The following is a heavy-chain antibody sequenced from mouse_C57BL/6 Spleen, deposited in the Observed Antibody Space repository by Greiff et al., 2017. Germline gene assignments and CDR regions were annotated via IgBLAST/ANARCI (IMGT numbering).Heavy chain of an antibody. CDR1: GYTFTSYW. V-gene: IGHV1-61*01. CDR2: IYPSDSET. J-gene: IGHJ4*01. D-gene: IGHD1-1*01. CDR3: ARSYYGSSSYAMDY. Sequence: VQLQQPGAELVRPGSSVKLSCKASGYTFTSYWMDWVKQRPGQGLEWIGNIYPSDSETHYNQKFKDKATLTVDKSSSTAYMQLSSLTSEDSAVYYCARSYYGSSSYAMDYWGQGTSVTVSS.